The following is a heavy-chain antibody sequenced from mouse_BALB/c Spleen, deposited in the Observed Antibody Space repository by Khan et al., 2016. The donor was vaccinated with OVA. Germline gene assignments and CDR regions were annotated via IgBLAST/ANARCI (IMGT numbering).Heavy chain of an antibody. J-gene: IGHJ3*01. D-gene: IGHD1-2*01. Sequence: QLKQSGPELVKPGASVKMSCKASGYTYTSYVMHWVKQKPGQGLEWLGYINPNNDVSKYNEKFKGKFTLTSDKSSTTAYLEFSSLTSEDSAVYYCARCGLYGYPLVNWGQGTLVTVSA. CDR1: GYTYTSYV. V-gene: IGHV1S136*01. CDR2: INPNNDVS. CDR3: ARCGLYGYPLVN.